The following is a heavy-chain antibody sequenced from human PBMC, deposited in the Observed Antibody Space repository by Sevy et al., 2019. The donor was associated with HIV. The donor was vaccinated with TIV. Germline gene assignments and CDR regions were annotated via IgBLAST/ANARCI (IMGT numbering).Heavy chain of an antibody. V-gene: IGHV4-39*02. J-gene: IGHJ4*02. Sequence: SETLSLTCTVSGDSISNNDYYWAWIRQPQGKGLDWIGSIYYSGSTYYTPSLKSRVTISVDTSKNQFSLKLRTVTAADTAVYYCAREGPRIAQFDYWGQGTLVTVSS. CDR1: GDSISNNDYY. CDR2: IYYSGST. D-gene: IGHD6-13*01. CDR3: AREGPRIAQFDY.